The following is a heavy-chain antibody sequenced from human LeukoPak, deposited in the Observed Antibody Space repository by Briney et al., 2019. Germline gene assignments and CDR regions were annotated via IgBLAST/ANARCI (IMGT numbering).Heavy chain of an antibody. V-gene: IGHV4-39*01. CDR3: ASPEKNYDYYFDY. D-gene: IGHD3-3*01. Sequence: PSETLSLTCTVSGGSISSSSYYWGWLRQPPGKGLEWIGSIYYSGSTYYNPSLKSRVTISVDTSKNQFSLKLSSVTAADTAVYYCASPEKNYDYYFDYWGQGTLVTVSS. J-gene: IGHJ4*02. CDR2: IYYSGST. CDR1: GGSISSSSYY.